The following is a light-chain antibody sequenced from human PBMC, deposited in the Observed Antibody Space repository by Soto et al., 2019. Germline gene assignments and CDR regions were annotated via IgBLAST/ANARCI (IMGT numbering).Light chain of an antibody. CDR2: GAS. J-gene: IGKJ1*01. Sequence: DIQLTQSPSSLSASVVDRVTITFRASQGISSNLAWYQQKPGRAPKLLIFGASTLQSGVPSRFSGSGSGTDFTLTISSLQPEDFATYFCQKLNAYPPWTFGQGTKVDI. CDR1: QGISSN. CDR3: QKLNAYPPWT. V-gene: IGKV1-9*01.